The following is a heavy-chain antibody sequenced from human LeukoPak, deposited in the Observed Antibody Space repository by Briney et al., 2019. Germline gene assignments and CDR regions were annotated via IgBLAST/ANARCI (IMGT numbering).Heavy chain of an antibody. CDR3: AKSHHDFWRGYKS. CDR2: ISSSGDRT. CDR1: GFTFSHYA. J-gene: IGHJ5*02. Sequence: PGASLRLSCAASGFTFSHYAMSWVRQAPGKGLEWVSAISSSGDRTYYADSVKGRFTISRDNSKNTLYLQMNSLRAEDTAVYYCAKSHHDFWRGYKSWGQGTLVTVSS. D-gene: IGHD3-3*01. V-gene: IGHV3-23*01.